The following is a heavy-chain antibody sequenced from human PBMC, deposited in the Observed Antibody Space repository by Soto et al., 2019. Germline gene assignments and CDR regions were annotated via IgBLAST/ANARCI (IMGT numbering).Heavy chain of an antibody. D-gene: IGHD2-2*01. V-gene: IGHV1-18*01. Sequence: ASVKVSCKASGYTFTSYGISWVRQAPGQGLEWMGWIGAYNGNTNYAQKLQGRVTMTTDTSTSTAYMELRSLRSDDTAVYYCARGGYCSSTSCYQLNWFDPWGQGTLVTVSS. CDR2: IGAYNGNT. CDR3: ARGGYCSSTSCYQLNWFDP. CDR1: GYTFTSYG. J-gene: IGHJ5*02.